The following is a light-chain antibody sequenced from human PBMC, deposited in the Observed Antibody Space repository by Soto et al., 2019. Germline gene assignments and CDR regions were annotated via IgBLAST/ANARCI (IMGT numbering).Light chain of an antibody. CDR2: GAS. CDR3: KQYNNWWGT. CDR1: QSVSSN. V-gene: IGKV3-15*01. J-gene: IGKJ2*01. Sequence: EIVMTQSPATLSVSPGERATLSCRASQSVSSNLAWYQQKPGQAPRLLISGASTRATGIPARFSGSGSGTEFTLTNSGLQSEDFAVYYCKQYNNWWGTFGRRTKLEIK.